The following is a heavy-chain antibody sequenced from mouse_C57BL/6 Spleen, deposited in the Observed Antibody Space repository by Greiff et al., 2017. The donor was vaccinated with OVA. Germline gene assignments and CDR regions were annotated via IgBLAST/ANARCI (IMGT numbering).Heavy chain of an antibody. CDR2: IYPGDGDT. CDR1: GYAFSSSW. J-gene: IGHJ2*01. V-gene: IGHV1-82*01. CDR3: ARGIITLFDY. Sequence: LEESGPELVKPGASVKISCKASGYAFSSSWMNWVKQRPGKGLEWIGRIYPGDGDTNYNGKFKGKATLTADKSSSTAYMQLSSLTSEDSAVYFCARGIITLFDYWGQGTTLTVSS. D-gene: IGHD1-1*01.